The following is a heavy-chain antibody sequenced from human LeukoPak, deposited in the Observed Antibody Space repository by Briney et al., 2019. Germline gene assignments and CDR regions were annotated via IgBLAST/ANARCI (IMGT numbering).Heavy chain of an antibody. CDR3: AKDSAAYYDILTGYSGANDY. CDR2: IKQDGSEK. Sequence: GSLRLSCAASGFTFNSYWMSWVRQAPGKGLEWVANIKQDGSEKYYVDSVKGRFTISRDNSKNTLYLQMNSLRAEDTAVYYCAKDSAAYYDILTGYSGANDYWGQGTLVTVSS. D-gene: IGHD3-9*01. J-gene: IGHJ4*02. CDR1: GFTFNSYW. V-gene: IGHV3-7*01.